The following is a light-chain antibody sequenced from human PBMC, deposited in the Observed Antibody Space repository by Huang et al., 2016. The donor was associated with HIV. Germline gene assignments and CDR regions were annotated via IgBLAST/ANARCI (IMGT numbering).Light chain of an antibody. J-gene: IGKJ2*01. CDR2: SAS. V-gene: IGKV1-39*01. CDR1: QNINTF. Sequence: DIQMTQSPSSLSTFLGDRVTITCRASQNINTFLHWYQEKPGKAPRLLIYSASSLEDGVPSRFSGSASGTEFTLTISNLQPDDFATYYCQQSYRTPYTFGQGTKLDI. CDR3: QQSYRTPYT.